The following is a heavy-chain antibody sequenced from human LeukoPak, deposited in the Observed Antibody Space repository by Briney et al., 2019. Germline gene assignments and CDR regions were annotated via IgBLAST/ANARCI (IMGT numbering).Heavy chain of an antibody. J-gene: IGHJ1*01. V-gene: IGHV1-24*01. CDR1: GYTLTELS. Sequence: ASVTVSCKVSGYTLTELSIHWVRQAPGKGLEWMGGFDPEDGETIYAQRFQGRVTITEDTSTDTAYTELSSLRSEDAAVYYCATVSYYYDSSGYQGYFQHWGQGTLVTVSS. CDR3: ATVSYYYDSSGYQGYFQH. D-gene: IGHD3-22*01. CDR2: FDPEDGET.